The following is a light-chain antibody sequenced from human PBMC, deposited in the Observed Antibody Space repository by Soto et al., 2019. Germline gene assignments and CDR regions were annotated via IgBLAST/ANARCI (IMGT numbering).Light chain of an antibody. J-gene: IGKJ1*01. V-gene: IGKV3-15*01. CDR3: QQYNNWPT. Sequence: EIVMTQSPVTLSVSPGERATLXXRASQGVSSNLAWYQQKPGQAPXLLIYGASTRATGIPARFSGSGSGTEFTLTISSLQSEDFAVSYCQQYNNWPTFGQGTK. CDR1: QGVSSN. CDR2: GAS.